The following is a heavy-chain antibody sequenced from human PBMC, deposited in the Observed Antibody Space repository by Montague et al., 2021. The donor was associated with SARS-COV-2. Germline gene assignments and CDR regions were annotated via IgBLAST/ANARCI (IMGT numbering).Heavy chain of an antibody. V-gene: IGHV4-39*02. D-gene: IGHD7-27*01. CDR2: IYYTGKT. CDR3: ARWGLKNAFDI. Sequence: SETLSLTCSVSGDSISSSDYYWAWIRQPPGKGLEWIGSIYYTGKTNYHPSLKSRVTISVDTSKNHFSLRLSSVTAADSAVFYCARWGLKNAFDIWGLGTMVTVSS. J-gene: IGHJ3*02. CDR1: GDSISSSDYY.